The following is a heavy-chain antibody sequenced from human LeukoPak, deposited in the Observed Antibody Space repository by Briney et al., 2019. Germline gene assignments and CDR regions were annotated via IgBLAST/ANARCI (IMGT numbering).Heavy chain of an antibody. CDR2: INPNSGDT. CDR1: GYTFTGYY. Sequence: GASVKVSCKASGYTFTGYYMHWVRQAPGQGLGWMGWINPNSGDTNYAQKFQGRVTMARDTSISTDYMELSRLTSDDTAVSYCARGRLGSGSQSDAFDIWGQGTMVTVSS. D-gene: IGHD3-10*01. V-gene: IGHV1-2*02. J-gene: IGHJ3*02. CDR3: ARGRLGSGSQSDAFDI.